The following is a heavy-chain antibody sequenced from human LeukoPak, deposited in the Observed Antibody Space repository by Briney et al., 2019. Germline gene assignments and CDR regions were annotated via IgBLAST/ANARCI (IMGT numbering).Heavy chain of an antibody. J-gene: IGHJ4*02. CDR2: MNPNSGNT. V-gene: IGHV1-8*01. D-gene: IGHD5-12*01. Sequence: GASVKVSCKASGYTFTSYDINWVRQATGQGLEWMGWMNPNSGNTGCAQKFQGRVTMTRNTSISTAYMELSSLRSEDTAVYYCARAWPRALGRATNRYYFDYWGQGTLVTVSS. CDR1: GYTFTSYD. CDR3: ARAWPRALGRATNRYYFDY.